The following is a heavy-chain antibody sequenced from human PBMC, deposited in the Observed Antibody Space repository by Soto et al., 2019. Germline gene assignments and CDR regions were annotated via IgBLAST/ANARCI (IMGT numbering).Heavy chain of an antibody. J-gene: IGHJ6*02. V-gene: IGHV3-30*18. CDR2: TSYDGNNK. D-gene: IGHD5-12*01. CDR3: AKDHDTSGYDFRGGMDV. CDR1: GFTFTKYA. Sequence: QVQLVEFGGGVVQPGRSLRLSCAGSGFTFTKYAMHWVRQAPGKGLEWVAATSYDGNNKYYADSVRGRFTISRDNSKKTLFLQMNSLGSDDTAVYYCAKDHDTSGYDFRGGMDVWGQGTTVTVSS.